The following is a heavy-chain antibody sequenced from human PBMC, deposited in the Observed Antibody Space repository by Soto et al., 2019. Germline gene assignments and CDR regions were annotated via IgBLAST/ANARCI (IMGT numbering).Heavy chain of an antibody. D-gene: IGHD3-3*01. CDR2: MNPNSGNT. CDR3: ARDSGTIFGVAKDAFDI. V-gene: IGHV1-8*01. Sequence: GASVKVSCKASGYTFTNYDIKWGRQAPGQRHERKGWMNPNSGNTGYAQKFQGRVTMSKITSMSSAYMELRSLRSEDTAVYYCARDSGTIFGVAKDAFDIWGQGTMVTVSS. CDR1: GYTFTNYD. J-gene: IGHJ3*02.